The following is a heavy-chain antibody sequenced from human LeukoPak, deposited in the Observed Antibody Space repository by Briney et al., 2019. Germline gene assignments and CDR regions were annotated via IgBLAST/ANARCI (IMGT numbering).Heavy chain of an antibody. J-gene: IGHJ3*02. CDR1: GGTFSSYA. CDR3: ARDQLAGAKRFSFDI. V-gene: IGHV1-69*01. Sequence: GSSVKVSCKASGGTFSSYAIGWVRQAPGQGLEWMGEIIPIFGTANYAQKFQGRVTITADESTSTAYMELSSLRSEDTAIYYCARDQLAGAKRFSFDIWAQGTMVTVSS. D-gene: IGHD1-26*01. CDR2: IIPIFGTA.